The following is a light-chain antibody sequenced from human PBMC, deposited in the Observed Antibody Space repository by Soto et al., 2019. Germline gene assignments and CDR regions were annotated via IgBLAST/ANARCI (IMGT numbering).Light chain of an antibody. J-gene: IGLJ2*01. V-gene: IGLV1-40*01. CDR2: GNS. CDR3: QSYDSSVSKVV. CDR1: SSNIGAGYD. Sequence: QSVLTQPPSVSGAPGQRVTISCTGSSSNIGAGYDGHWYQQLPGTAPKLLIYGNSNRPSGVPDRFSGSKSGTSASLAITGLQAEDEADYYCQSYDSSVSKVVFGGGTKLTVL.